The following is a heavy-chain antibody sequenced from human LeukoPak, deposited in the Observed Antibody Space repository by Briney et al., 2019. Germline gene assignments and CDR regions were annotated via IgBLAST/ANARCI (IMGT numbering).Heavy chain of an antibody. CDR2: ISYDGSNK. CDR3: AKGEEYSYGYLGY. CDR1: GFTFSSYA. Sequence: GGSLRLSCAASGFTFSSYAMHWVRQAPGKGLEWVAVISYDGSNKYYADSVMGRFTISRDNSKNTLYLQMNSLRAEDTAVYYCAKGEEYSYGYLGYWGQGTLVTVSS. D-gene: IGHD5-18*01. J-gene: IGHJ4*02. V-gene: IGHV3-30-3*01.